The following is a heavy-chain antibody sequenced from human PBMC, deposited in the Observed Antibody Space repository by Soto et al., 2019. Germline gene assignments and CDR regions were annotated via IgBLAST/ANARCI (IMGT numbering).Heavy chain of an antibody. CDR2: IIPIFGTA. CDR3: ARVVTVVKSFHYWYFDL. Sequence: QVQLVQSGAEVKKPGSSVKVSCKASGGTFSSYAISWVRQAPGQGLEWMGGIIPIFGTANYAQKFQGRVTITGDEYTSTAEMELSSPRSEDTAVYYCARVVTVVKSFHYWYFDLWGRGTLVTVSS. V-gene: IGHV1-69*12. CDR1: GGTFSSYA. J-gene: IGHJ2*01. D-gene: IGHD2-15*01.